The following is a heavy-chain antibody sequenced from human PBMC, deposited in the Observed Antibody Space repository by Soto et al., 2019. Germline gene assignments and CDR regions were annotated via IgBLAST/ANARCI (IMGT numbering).Heavy chain of an antibody. D-gene: IGHD3-22*01. J-gene: IGHJ4*02. CDR1: GCTFTSYY. CDR2: INPXGGST. Sequence: GXSVKXSCKASGCTFTSYYMHWVRQAPGQGLEWIGIINPXGGSTXYAQKFQGTVXXTRDTSTXXAYMELSSLRSEHTAVYYCARDSYYYDSSGFKYWGQGTLVTVSS. V-gene: IGHV1-46*01. CDR3: ARDSYYYDSSGFKY.